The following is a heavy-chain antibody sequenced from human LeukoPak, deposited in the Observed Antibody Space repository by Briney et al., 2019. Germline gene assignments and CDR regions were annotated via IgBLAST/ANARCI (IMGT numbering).Heavy chain of an antibody. V-gene: IGHV4-59*01. D-gene: IGHD1-26*01. CDR2: IFNSGST. Sequence: SETLSLTCTVSGGSIRSGYWSCMRQPPGKGLEWIGCIFNSGSTKYNPSLKSRFTISIDTSTNRFSLKLSSVTAADTAVYYCARSVSRSSSWLYYGMDVWGQGTTVTVSS. CDR3: ARSVSRSSSWLYYGMDV. J-gene: IGHJ6*02. CDR1: GGSIRSGY.